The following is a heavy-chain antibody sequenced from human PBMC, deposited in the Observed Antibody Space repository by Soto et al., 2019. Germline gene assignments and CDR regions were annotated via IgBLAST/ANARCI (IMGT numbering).Heavy chain of an antibody. Sequence: QVQLQESGPGLVKPSGTLSLTCAVSGDSVSSPDYWCWVRQPPGKGLEWIGEVFHTGTTSYNPSLRSRVTISMDKSINQFSLDLSSVTAADTALYYCARSAGWYAIHAWGPGTLVIVSS. CDR1: GDSVSSPDY. V-gene: IGHV4-4*02. CDR3: ARSAGWYAIHA. J-gene: IGHJ5*02. CDR2: VFHTGTT. D-gene: IGHD6-19*01.